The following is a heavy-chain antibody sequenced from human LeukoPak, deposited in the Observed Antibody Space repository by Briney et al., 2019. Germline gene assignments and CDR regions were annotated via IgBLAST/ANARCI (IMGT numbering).Heavy chain of an antibody. Sequence: ASVKVSCKASGYTFTSYGISWVRQAPGQGLEWMGWINTNTGNPTYAQGFTGRFVFSLDTSVSTAYLQISSLKAEDTAVYYCARDSRGRDYYDSSGYPYWGQGTLVTVSS. V-gene: IGHV7-4-1*02. J-gene: IGHJ4*02. D-gene: IGHD3-22*01. CDR1: GYTFTSYG. CDR2: INTNTGNP. CDR3: ARDSRGRDYYDSSGYPY.